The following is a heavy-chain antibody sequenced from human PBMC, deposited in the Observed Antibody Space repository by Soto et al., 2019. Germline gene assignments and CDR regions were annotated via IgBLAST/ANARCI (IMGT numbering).Heavy chain of an antibody. CDR3: AKRGTDYSYYYYMDV. CDR2: ISGSGGST. Sequence: GGSLRLSCAASGFTFSSYAMSWVRQAPGKGLEWVSAISGSGGSTYYADSVKGRFTISRDNSKNTLYLQMNSLRAEDTAVYYCAKRGTDYSYYYYMDVWGKGTTVTVSS. CDR1: GFTFSSYA. V-gene: IGHV3-23*01. J-gene: IGHJ6*03. D-gene: IGHD3-10*01.